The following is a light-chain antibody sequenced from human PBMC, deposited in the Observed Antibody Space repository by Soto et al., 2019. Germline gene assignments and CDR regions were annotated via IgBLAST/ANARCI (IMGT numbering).Light chain of an antibody. J-gene: IGKJ4*01. V-gene: IGKV3-11*01. CDR1: QSISSD. CDR2: GES. Sequence: EIVLTQSPATLSLSPGERATLSCRASQSISSDLAWYQQKPGQAPRLLIYGESTRATGVPARFNGSGSGADFTLTISSLEPEDFAFYYCQQRSNSFGGGTKVDIK. CDR3: QQRSNS.